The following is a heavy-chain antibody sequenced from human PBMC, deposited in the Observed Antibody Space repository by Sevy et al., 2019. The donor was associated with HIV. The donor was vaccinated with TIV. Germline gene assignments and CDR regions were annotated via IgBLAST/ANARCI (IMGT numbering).Heavy chain of an antibody. V-gene: IGHV1-24*01. CDR2: FDPEDDET. D-gene: IGHD3-22*01. J-gene: IGHJ4*02. Sequence: AAVKVSCKVSGYTLTQFSMHWVRQAPRKGLEGRATFDPEDDETIYAQRLQGRVTMTEDTSTDIAYMELSSLRSDDTAVYYCAVSKDYYDSSGYPFDYWGQGSLVTVSS. CDR3: AVSKDYYDSSGYPFDY. CDR1: GYTLTQFS.